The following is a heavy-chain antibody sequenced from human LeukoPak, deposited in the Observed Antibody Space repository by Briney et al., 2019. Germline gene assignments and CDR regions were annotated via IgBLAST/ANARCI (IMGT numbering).Heavy chain of an antibody. J-gene: IGHJ4*02. V-gene: IGHV3-15*01. CDR3: LRGYDLSFDY. D-gene: IGHD5-12*01. CDR2: IKSKTDGGTT. Sequence: GGSLRLSCAASGLTFSSYEMNWVRQAPGKGLEWVGRIKSKTDGGTTDYAAPVKGRFTISRDDSKNTLYLQMSSLQTEDTAVYYCLRGYDLSFDYWGQGTLVTVSS. CDR1: GLTFSSYE.